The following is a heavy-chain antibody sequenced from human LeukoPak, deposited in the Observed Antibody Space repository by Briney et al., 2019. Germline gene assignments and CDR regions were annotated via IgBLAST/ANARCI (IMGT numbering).Heavy chain of an antibody. Sequence: GASVKVSCKASGYTFTGHYMHWVRQAPGQGLEWMGWINPNSGGTNYAQKFQGRVTMTRDTSISTAYLELSRLRSDDTAVYYRARRCMAAAGLTYFDYWGQGTLVTVSS. CDR2: INPNSGGT. CDR3: ARRCMAAAGLTYFDY. D-gene: IGHD6-13*01. J-gene: IGHJ4*02. CDR1: GYTFTGHY. V-gene: IGHV1-2*02.